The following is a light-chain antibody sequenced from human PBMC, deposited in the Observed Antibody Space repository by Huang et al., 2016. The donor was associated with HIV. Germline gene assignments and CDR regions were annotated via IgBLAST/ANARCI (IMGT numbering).Light chain of an antibody. CDR2: AES. J-gene: IGKJ4*01. CDR3: QQSYSTLLT. V-gene: IGKV1-39*01. Sequence: DIQMTQSPSSLSASVGDRVTITCRASQTISTYLNWYQQRPGKAPKLLIYAESSLQIGVPSRVSGSGSGTDFTLTISSLQPEDFATYYCQQSYSTLLTFGGGTKVAIK. CDR1: QTISTY.